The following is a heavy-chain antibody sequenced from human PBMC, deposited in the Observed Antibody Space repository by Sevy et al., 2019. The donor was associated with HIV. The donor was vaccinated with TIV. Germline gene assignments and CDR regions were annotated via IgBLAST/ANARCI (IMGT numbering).Heavy chain of an antibody. Sequence: GGSLRLSCAASGFTIRTYNMNWVRQAPGKGLEWVSSISSSSTYIYYGDSVKGRFTISRDNAKNSLYLQMSGLRAEDTAVYYCARDLVIPATTDYFYYGMDVWGQGTTVTVSS. D-gene: IGHD2-15*01. J-gene: IGHJ6*02. CDR2: ISSSSTYI. V-gene: IGHV3-21*01. CDR3: ARDLVIPATTDYFYYGMDV. CDR1: GFTIRTYN.